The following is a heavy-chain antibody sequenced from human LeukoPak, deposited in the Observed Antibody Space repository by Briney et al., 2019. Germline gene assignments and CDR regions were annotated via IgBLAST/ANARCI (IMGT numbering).Heavy chain of an antibody. CDR3: ARDRVTIFGNYYYYYGMDV. Sequence: SETLSLTCTVSGGSISSYYWSWIRQPPGKGLKWIGYIYYSGSTNYNPSLKSRVTISVDTSKNQFSLKLSSVTAADTAVYYCARDRVTIFGNYYYYYGMDVWGQGTTVTVSS. CDR2: IYYSGST. V-gene: IGHV4-59*01. CDR1: GGSISSYY. D-gene: IGHD3-3*01. J-gene: IGHJ6*02.